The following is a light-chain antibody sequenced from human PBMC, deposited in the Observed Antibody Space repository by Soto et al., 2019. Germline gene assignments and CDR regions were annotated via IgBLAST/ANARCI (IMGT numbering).Light chain of an antibody. CDR3: AAWDDSLNGYV. J-gene: IGLJ1*01. Sequence: QSALTQPPSAAGSPGQSVTVACAWIRSNIGSNSVSRYQQLPGTAPKLLIYNNNQRPSGVPDRISGSKSGTSGSLAISGLQSGDEADYYCAAWDDSLNGYVFGTGTKVTVL. CDR1: RSNIGSNS. V-gene: IGLV1-44*01. CDR2: NNN.